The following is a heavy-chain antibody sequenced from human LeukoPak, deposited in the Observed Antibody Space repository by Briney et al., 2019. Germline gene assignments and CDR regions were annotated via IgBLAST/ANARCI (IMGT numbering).Heavy chain of an antibody. CDR2: INWNGGST. V-gene: IGHV3-20*04. D-gene: IGHD6-6*01. J-gene: IGHJ6*03. CDR1: GFTFDDYG. CDR3: ARRVEYSSSYYQYYMDV. Sequence: PGRSLRLSCAASGFTFDDYGMSWVRQAPGKGLEWVSGINWNGGSTGYADSVKGRFAISRDNAKNSLYLQMNSLRAEDTALYYCARRVEYSSSYYQYYMDVWGKGTTVTVSS.